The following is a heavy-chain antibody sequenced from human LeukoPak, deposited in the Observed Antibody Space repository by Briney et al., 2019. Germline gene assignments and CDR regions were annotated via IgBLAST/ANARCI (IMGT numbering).Heavy chain of an antibody. Sequence: AGGSLRLSCAASGFTFSSYAMHWVRQAPGKGLEGVAVISYDGSNKYYADSVKGRFTISRDNSKNTLYLQMNSLRAEDTAVYYCATQTTAGTSFDVWGQGTSVTVSS. V-gene: IGHV3-30-3*01. CDR3: ATQTTAGTSFDV. D-gene: IGHD6-13*01. CDR2: ISYDGSNK. J-gene: IGHJ6*02. CDR1: GFTFSSYA.